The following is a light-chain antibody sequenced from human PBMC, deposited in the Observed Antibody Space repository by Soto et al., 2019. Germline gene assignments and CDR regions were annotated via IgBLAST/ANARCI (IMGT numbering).Light chain of an antibody. V-gene: IGLV1-51*01. CDR1: SSNIGNNY. CDR3: GTCDNSVSAVV. CDR2: DSN. Sequence: QSVLTQPPSVSAAPGQKVTISCSGSSSNIGNNYVSWYQQLPGTAPKLLIYDSNKRPSGIPDRFSGSKSGTSATLGITGLQTGDEAGYYCGTCDNSVSAVVFGGGTKVTVL. J-gene: IGLJ2*01.